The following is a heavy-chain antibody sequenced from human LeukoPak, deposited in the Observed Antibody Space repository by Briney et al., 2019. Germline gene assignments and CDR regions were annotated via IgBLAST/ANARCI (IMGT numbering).Heavy chain of an antibody. CDR3: ARARGIAARHGFDY. D-gene: IGHD6-6*01. V-gene: IGHV1-69*06. CDR1: GGTFSSYA. Sequence: GASVKVSCKASGGTFSSYAISWVRQAPGQGLEWMGGIIPIFGTANYAQKFQGRVTITADKSTSTAYMELSSLRSEDTAVYYCARARGIAARHGFDYWGQGTLVTVSS. J-gene: IGHJ4*02. CDR2: IIPIFGTA.